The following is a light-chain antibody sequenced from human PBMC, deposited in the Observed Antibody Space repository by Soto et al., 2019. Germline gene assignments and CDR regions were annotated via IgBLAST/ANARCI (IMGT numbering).Light chain of an antibody. Sequence: EIVLTQSPGTLSLSPGERATLSCRASQSVSSSHLAWYQQKPGLAPRLLIYGASSRATGIPDRFGGSGSGTDFTLTVSRLEPDDFAVYYCQQYGSFPRTFGQGTKVDIK. CDR1: QSVSSSH. J-gene: IGKJ1*01. CDR2: GAS. CDR3: QQYGSFPRT. V-gene: IGKV3-20*01.